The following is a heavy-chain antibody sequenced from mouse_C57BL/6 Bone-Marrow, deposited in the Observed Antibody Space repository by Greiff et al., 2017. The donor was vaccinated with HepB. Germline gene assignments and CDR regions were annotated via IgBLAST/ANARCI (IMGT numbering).Heavy chain of an antibody. CDR1: GFTFSDFY. J-gene: IGHJ3*01. Sequence: EVKLVESGGGLVQSGRSLRLSCATSGFTFSDFYMEWVRQAPGKGLEWIAASRNKANDYTTEYSASVKGRFIVSRDTSQSILYLQMNALRAEDTAIYYCARDAHDYDEGFAYWGQGTLVTVSA. D-gene: IGHD2-4*01. V-gene: IGHV7-1*01. CDR2: SRNKANDYTT. CDR3: ARDAHDYDEGFAY.